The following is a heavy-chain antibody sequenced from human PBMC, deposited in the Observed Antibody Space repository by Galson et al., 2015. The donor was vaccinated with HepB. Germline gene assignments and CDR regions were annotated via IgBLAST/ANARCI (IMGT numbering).Heavy chain of an antibody. D-gene: IGHD3-16*01. J-gene: IGHJ5*02. V-gene: IGHV6-1*01. CDR3: TRNLTP. CDR1: GYSVSGTTTS. Sequence: CAISGYSVSGTTTSWNWIRQSPSRGLEWLGRTYERTKWYIDYAVSVKSRLSITPDTSKNQFSLQLNSVTPEDTAVYYCTRNLTPWGQGILVTVSS. CDR2: TYERTKWYI.